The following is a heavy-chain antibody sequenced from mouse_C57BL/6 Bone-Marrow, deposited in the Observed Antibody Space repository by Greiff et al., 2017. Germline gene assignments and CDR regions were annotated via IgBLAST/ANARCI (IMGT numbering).Heavy chain of an antibody. J-gene: IGHJ2*01. CDR3: ARRSKNWDVDY. Sequence: VQLQQPGAELVRPGTSVKLSCKASGYTFTSYWMHWVKQRPGQGLEWIGVIDPSDSYTNYNQKFKGKATLTVDTSSSTAYMQLSSLTSEDSAVYYCARRSKNWDVDYWGQGTTLTVSS. D-gene: IGHD4-1*01. CDR2: IDPSDSYT. V-gene: IGHV1-59*01. CDR1: GYTFTSYW.